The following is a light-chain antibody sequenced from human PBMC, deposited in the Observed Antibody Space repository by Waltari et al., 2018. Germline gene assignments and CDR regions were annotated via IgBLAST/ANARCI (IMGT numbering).Light chain of an antibody. CDR3: QSYDTSLSVGV. V-gene: IGLV1-40*01. J-gene: IGLJ3*02. CDR2: DNR. CDR1: SPNIGAGFY. Sequence: QSVLTQPPSVSGAPGQRVTIPCTGSSPNIGAGFYAHWFQQLPGRAPKLLIYDNRNRPSGVPDRFSGSKSGTSASLAIAGLQAEDESDYYCQSYDTSLSVGVFGGGTKLTVL.